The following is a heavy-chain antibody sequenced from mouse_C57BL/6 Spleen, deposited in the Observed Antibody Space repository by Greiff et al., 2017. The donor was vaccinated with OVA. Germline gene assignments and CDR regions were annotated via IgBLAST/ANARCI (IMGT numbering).Heavy chain of an antibody. J-gene: IGHJ3*01. V-gene: IGHV1-81*01. CDR1: GYTFTSYG. CDR3: ARNYGSSDWFAY. Sequence: VQLQQSGAELARPGASVKLSCKASGYTFTSYGISWVKQRTGQGLEWIGEIYPRSGNTYYNVKFKGKATLTADKSSSTAYMELRSLTSEDSAVYFCARNYGSSDWFAYWGQGTLVTVSA. D-gene: IGHD1-1*01. CDR2: IYPRSGNT.